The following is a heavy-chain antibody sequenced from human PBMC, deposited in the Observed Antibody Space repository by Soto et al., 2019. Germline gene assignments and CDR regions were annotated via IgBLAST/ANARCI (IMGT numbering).Heavy chain of an antibody. D-gene: IGHD4-17*01. V-gene: IGHV1-18*04. CDR2: ISAYNGNT. CDR1: GYTVTSYG. J-gene: IGHJ4*02. CDR3: ARVISTVTRIASYYFDY. Sequence: ASVKVSCKASGYTVTSYGISWVRQAPGQGLEWMGWISAYNGNTNYAQKLQGRVTMTTDTSTSTAYMELRSLRSDDTAVYYCARVISTVTRIASYYFDYWGQGTLVTVSS.